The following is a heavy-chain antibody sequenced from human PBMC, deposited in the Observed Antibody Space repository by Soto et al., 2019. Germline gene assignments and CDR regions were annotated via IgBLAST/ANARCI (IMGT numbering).Heavy chain of an antibody. Sequence: SETLSLTCTVSGGSISSYYWSWIRQPPGKGLEWIGYIYYSGSTNYNPSLKSRVTISVDTSKNQFSLKLSSVTAADTAVYYCARSRGSGSYTDYWGQGTLVTVSS. D-gene: IGHD3-10*01. CDR3: ARSRGSGSYTDY. V-gene: IGHV4-59*01. CDR2: IYYSGST. J-gene: IGHJ4*02. CDR1: GGSISSYY.